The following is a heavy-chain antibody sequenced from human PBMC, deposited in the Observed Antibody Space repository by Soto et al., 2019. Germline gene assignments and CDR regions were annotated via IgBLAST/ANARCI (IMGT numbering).Heavy chain of an antibody. D-gene: IGHD3-16*01. J-gene: IGHJ4*02. Sequence: QVQLVQSGAEVKKPGASVKVSCKASGYTFTSYDINWVRQATGQGLEWMGWMNPNSGNTGYAQKFQGRATMTRNTSISTAYMELSSLRSEDTAVYYCARVGGNYDYVWGASDYWGQGTLVTVSS. V-gene: IGHV1-8*01. CDR3: ARVGGNYDYVWGASDY. CDR1: GYTFTSYD. CDR2: MNPNSGNT.